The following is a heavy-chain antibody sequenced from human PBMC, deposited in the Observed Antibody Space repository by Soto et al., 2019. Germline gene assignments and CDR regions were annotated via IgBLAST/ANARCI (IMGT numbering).Heavy chain of an antibody. CDR2: IVVGSGNT. Sequence: SVKVSCKASGFTFTSSAVQWVRQARGQRLEWIGWIVVGSGNTNYAQKFQERVTITRDMSTSTAYMELSSLRSEDTAVYYCAATELRYFDWLTIGTLDYWGQGTLVTVS. V-gene: IGHV1-58*01. J-gene: IGHJ4*02. CDR3: AATELRYFDWLTIGTLDY. D-gene: IGHD3-9*01. CDR1: GFTFTSSA.